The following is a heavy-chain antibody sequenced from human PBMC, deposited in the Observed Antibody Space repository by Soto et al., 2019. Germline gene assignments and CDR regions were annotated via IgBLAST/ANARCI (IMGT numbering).Heavy chain of an antibody. CDR3: ASTYCSSTSCYPYYYYGMDV. CDR1: GGSISSSSYY. V-gene: IGHV4-39*01. D-gene: IGHD2-2*01. Sequence: PSETLSLTCTISGGSISSSSYYWGWIRQPPGKGLEWIGSIYYSGSTYYNPSLKSRVTISVDTSKNQFSLKLSSVTAADTAVYYCASTYCSSTSCYPYYYYGMDVWGQGTTVTVSS. J-gene: IGHJ6*02. CDR2: IYYSGST.